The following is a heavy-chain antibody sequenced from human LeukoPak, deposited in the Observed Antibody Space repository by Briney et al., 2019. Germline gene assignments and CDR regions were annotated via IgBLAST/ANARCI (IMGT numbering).Heavy chain of an antibody. D-gene: IGHD1-26*01. CDR2: IYPGDSDT. CDR1: GYSFTSYW. J-gene: IGHJ3*02. V-gene: IGHV5-51*01. CDR3: ARPRGGSYFFRSAFDI. Sequence: GESLKISCKGSGYSFTSYWIGWVRQMPGKGLEWMGIIYPGDSDTRYSPSFQGQVTISADKSISTAYLQWSSLKASDTAMYYCARPRGGSYFFRSAFDIWGQGTMVTVSS.